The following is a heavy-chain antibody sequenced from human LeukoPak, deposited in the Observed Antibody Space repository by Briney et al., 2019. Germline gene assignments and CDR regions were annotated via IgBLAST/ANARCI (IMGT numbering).Heavy chain of an antibody. J-gene: IGHJ4*02. CDR1: GGSFSGYY. CDR3: ARMPLIALFDY. CDR2: INHSGST. V-gene: IGHV4-34*01. D-gene: IGHD3-22*01. Sequence: RPSETLSLTCAVYGGSFSGYYWSWIRQPPGKGLEWIGEINHSGSTNYNPSLKSRVTISVDTSKNQFPLKLSSVTAADTAVYYCARMPLIALFDYWGQGTLVTVSS.